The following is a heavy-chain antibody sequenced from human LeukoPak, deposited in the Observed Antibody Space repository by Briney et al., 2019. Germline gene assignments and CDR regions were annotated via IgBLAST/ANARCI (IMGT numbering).Heavy chain of an antibody. Sequence: SQTLSLTCAVYGGSFSGYYWSWVRQPAGKGLEWLGEINHRGSTNYNPSLKSRVTISVDTSKNQFSLKLSSVTAADTAVYYCARGGCSGGSCYRDLLVDWGQGTLVTVSS. CDR3: ARGGCSGGSCYRDLLVD. CDR2: INHRGST. J-gene: IGHJ4*02. D-gene: IGHD2-15*01. CDR1: GGSFSGYY. V-gene: IGHV4-34*01.